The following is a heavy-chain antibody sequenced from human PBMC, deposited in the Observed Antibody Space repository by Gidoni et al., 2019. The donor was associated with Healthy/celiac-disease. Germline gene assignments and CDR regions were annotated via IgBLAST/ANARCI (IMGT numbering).Heavy chain of an antibody. Sequence: DVQLVESGGGLVQPGRSLRLSCAASGFTFDDYAMHWVRQAPGKGLEWVSGISWNSGSIGYADSVKGRFTISRDNAKNSLYLQMNSLRAEDTALYYCAKSGIVGAQDYYYGMDVWGQGTTVTVSS. CDR1: GFTFDDYA. V-gene: IGHV3-9*01. CDR3: AKSGIVGAQDYYYGMDV. D-gene: IGHD1-26*01. CDR2: ISWNSGSI. J-gene: IGHJ6*02.